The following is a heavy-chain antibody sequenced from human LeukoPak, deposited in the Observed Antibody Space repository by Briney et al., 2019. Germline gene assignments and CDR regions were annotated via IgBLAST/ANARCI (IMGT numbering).Heavy chain of an antibody. J-gene: IGHJ3*02. Sequence: GGSLRLSCAASEVTVTSNYLSWVRQAPGKGLQWVSVTYPGGDIYYSDSVKGRLIISRDNSKNTLSLQMNSLTADDTAVYYCVRGPRYYDDSGFHYGVFDIWGQGTVVTVSS. V-gene: IGHV3-53*01. CDR1: EVTVTSNY. CDR3: VRGPRYYDDSGFHYGVFDI. D-gene: IGHD3-22*01. CDR2: TYPGGDI.